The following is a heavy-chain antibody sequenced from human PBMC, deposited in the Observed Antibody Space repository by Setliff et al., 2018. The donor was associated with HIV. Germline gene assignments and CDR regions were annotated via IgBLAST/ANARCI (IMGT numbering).Heavy chain of an antibody. CDR3: ARGLRSSGPYAGGWYYFDF. V-gene: IGHV4-34*01. CDR2: INHSGST. Sequence: SETLSLTCSVSGGSLNRYYWTWIRQSPGQGLEWIGQINHSGSTTSNPSLKSRVAISLHMSKNQISLDLTSVTAADTGVYYCARGLRSSGPYAGGWYYFDFWGQGILVTVSS. CDR1: GGSLNRYY. D-gene: IGHD1-26*01. J-gene: IGHJ4*02.